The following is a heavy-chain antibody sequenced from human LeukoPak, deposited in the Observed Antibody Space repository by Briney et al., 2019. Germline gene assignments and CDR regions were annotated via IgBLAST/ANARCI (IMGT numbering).Heavy chain of an antibody. Sequence: GGSLRLSCAASGFTFSSYAMCWVRQAPGKGLEWVSGIDAGGGSTYYADSVKGRFTISRDNSKNTLYLQMSSLRADDTAIHYCAKGIRLSRDGLDRWGQGTPVTVSS. CDR1: GFTFSSYA. CDR3: AKGIRLSRDGLDR. D-gene: IGHD6-13*01. V-gene: IGHV3-23*01. J-gene: IGHJ5*02. CDR2: IDAGGGST.